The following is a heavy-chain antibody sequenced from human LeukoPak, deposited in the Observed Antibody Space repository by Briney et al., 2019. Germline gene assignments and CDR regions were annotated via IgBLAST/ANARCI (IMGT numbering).Heavy chain of an antibody. Sequence: ASVKVCCKASGYTFTDYYMHWVRQAPGQGLEWMGWINPDTGGTNYAQNFQGRVTMTRDASISTAYMELSRLTSDDTAVYYCATTHSGTYYAHFDYWGQGTLVTVSS. CDR1: GYTFTDYY. CDR2: INPDTGGT. J-gene: IGHJ4*02. D-gene: IGHD1-26*01. CDR3: ATTHSGTYYAHFDY. V-gene: IGHV1-2*02.